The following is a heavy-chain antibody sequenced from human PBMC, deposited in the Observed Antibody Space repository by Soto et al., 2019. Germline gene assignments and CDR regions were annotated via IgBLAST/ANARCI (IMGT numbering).Heavy chain of an antibody. J-gene: IGHJ4*02. CDR1: GGSISSYY. CDR3: ARVNYGDYALYYFDY. V-gene: IGHV4-59*01. CDR2: IYYTGST. Sequence: QVQLEESGPGLVRPSETLSLTCTVSGGSISSYYGSWIRQPPGKGLEWIGNIYYTGSTNYNPSLKSRVTLSVDTSKKQFSLKLSSVTAADTAVYYCARVNYGDYALYYFDYWGQGTLVTVSS. D-gene: IGHD4-17*01.